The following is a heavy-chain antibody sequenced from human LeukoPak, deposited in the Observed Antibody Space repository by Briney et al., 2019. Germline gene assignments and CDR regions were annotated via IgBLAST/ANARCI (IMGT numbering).Heavy chain of an antibody. CDR2: ISWNSGNI. V-gene: IGHV3-9*01. CDR3: AKATYYDILTGNFDY. J-gene: IGHJ4*02. D-gene: IGHD3-9*01. Sequence: GGSLRLSCAASGFTFDDYAMHWVRQAPGKGLEWVSGISWNSGNIGYADSVKGRLTISRDDAKNSLYLQMHSLRAEDTALYYCAKATYYDILTGNFDYWGQGTLVTVSS. CDR1: GFTFDDYA.